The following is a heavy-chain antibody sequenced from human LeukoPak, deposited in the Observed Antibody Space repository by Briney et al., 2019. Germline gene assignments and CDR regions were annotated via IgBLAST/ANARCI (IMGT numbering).Heavy chain of an antibody. V-gene: IGHV1-18*01. J-gene: IGHJ4*02. Sequence: GASVKVSCKASGGTFSSYAISWVRQAPGQGLEWMGWISCYNGDTIYAQNVQGRVTMTTDASTRTVYIELRNLGSDDTAMYYCARDPSNSSGYHAHFDSWGQGTLVTVSS. CDR2: ISCYNGDT. D-gene: IGHD3-22*01. CDR1: GGTFSSYA. CDR3: ARDPSNSSGYHAHFDS.